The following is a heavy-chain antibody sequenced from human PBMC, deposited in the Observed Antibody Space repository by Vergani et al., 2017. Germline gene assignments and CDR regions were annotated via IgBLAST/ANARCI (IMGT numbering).Heavy chain of an antibody. CDR2: IYYSGST. V-gene: IGHV4-31*03. D-gene: IGHD3-22*01. CDR3: ARVWHYDSSGYYYAFDY. J-gene: IGHJ4*02. CDR1: GGSISSGGYY. Sequence: QVQLQESGPGLVKPSQTLSLTCTVSGGSISSGGYYSSWIRQHPGKGLEWIGYIYYSGSTYYNPSLKSRVTISVDTSKNQFSLKLSSVTAADTAVYYCARVWHYDSSGYYYAFDYWGQGTLVTVSS.